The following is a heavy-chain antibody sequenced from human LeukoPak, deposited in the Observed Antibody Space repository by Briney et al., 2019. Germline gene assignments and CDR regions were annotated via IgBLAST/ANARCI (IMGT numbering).Heavy chain of an antibody. CDR3: TKRGAYYVDY. V-gene: IGHV3-33*06. Sequence: GGSLGLSCTASGFTFSDYGMHWVRQPPGKGLEWVAIIWYDGSNKTYEDSVKGRFTISRDNSNNMLYLQMNSLRAEDTAVYYCTKRGAYYVDYWGRGIPVTVSS. CDR2: IWYDGSNK. J-gene: IGHJ4*02. CDR1: GFTFSDYG. D-gene: IGHD3-16*01.